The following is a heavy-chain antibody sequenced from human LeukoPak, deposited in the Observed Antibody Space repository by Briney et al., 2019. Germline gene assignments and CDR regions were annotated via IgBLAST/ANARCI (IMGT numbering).Heavy chain of an antibody. Sequence: ASVNVSPKVSGYTLTELFMHWVRQAPGKGLEWLGGFDPEDGETIYAQKFQGRVTMTEDTSTDTAYMELSSLRSEDTAVYYCATSLGNYYFDYWGQGTLVTVSS. CDR2: FDPEDGET. D-gene: IGHD7-27*01. CDR1: GYTLTELF. V-gene: IGHV1-24*01. J-gene: IGHJ4*02. CDR3: ATSLGNYYFDY.